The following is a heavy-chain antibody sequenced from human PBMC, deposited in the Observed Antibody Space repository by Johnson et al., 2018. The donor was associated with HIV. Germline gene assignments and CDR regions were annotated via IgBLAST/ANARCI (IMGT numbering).Heavy chain of an antibody. V-gene: IGHV3-9*01. J-gene: IGHJ3*02. D-gene: IGHD5-24*01. CDR3: AKDREMATITFVEVAFDI. CDR1: GFSFDDYA. Sequence: VQLVESGGGLVQPGRSLRLSCAASGFSFDDYAMHWVRQAPGKGLEWVSGISWNSGSIGYADSVKGRFTISGDNARYSLYLQMNSLRAEDTALYYCAKDREMATITFVEVAFDIWGQGTMVTVSS. CDR2: ISWNSGSI.